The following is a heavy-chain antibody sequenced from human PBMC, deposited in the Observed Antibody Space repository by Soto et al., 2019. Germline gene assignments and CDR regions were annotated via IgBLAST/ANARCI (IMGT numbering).Heavy chain of an antibody. V-gene: IGHV5-10-1*01. J-gene: IGHJ6*02. CDR3: ARRETRLAAGGYYYYYGMDV. D-gene: IGHD6-13*01. CDR1: GYSFTSYW. CDR2: IDPSDSYT. Sequence: PGESLKISCKGSGYSFTSYWISWVRQMPGKGLEWMGRIDPSDSYTNYSPSFQGHVTISADKSISTAYLQWSSLKASDTAMYYCARRETRLAAGGYYYYYGMDVWGQGTTVTVSS.